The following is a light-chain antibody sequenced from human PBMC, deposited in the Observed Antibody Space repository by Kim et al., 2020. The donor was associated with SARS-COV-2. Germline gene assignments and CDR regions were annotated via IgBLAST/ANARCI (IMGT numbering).Light chain of an antibody. V-gene: IGLV3-19*01. J-gene: IGLJ2*01. CDR3: NSRDSSANHLL. CDR2: GKN. Sequence: SSELTQDPAVSVALGQTVRITCQGDSLRDYYASWYQQEPGQAPILVIYGKNNRPSGIPDRFSGSSSGNTASLTITGAQAEDEADYFCNSRDSSANHLLFGGGTKLTVL. CDR1: SLRDYY.